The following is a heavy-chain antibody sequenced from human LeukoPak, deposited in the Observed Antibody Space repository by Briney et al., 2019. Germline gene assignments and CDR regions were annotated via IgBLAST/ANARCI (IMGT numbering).Heavy chain of an antibody. Sequence: PGGSLRLSCAASGFAFRTYWMTWVRQAPGKGLEWVASINQDGSGKYYVDSVKGRFTISRDNTKNSLYLQMNTLRAEDTAVYYCARQSARNWFDPWGQGTLVPVSS. D-gene: IGHD3-3*01. CDR1: GFAFRTYW. CDR2: INQDGSGK. CDR3: ARQSARNWFDP. V-gene: IGHV3-7*01. J-gene: IGHJ5*02.